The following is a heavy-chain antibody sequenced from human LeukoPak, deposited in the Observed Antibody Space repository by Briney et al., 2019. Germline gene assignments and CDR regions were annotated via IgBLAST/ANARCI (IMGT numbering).Heavy chain of an antibody. D-gene: IGHD2-2*01. Sequence: ASVKVSCKASGYTFTGYYMHWVRQAPGQGLEWMGWINPNSGGTNYAQKFQGRVTMTRDTPISTAYMELSRLRSDDTAVYYCARGGAYCSSTSCAPDYWGQGTLVTVSS. CDR2: INPNSGGT. V-gene: IGHV1-2*02. CDR3: ARGGAYCSSTSCAPDY. J-gene: IGHJ4*02. CDR1: GYTFTGYY.